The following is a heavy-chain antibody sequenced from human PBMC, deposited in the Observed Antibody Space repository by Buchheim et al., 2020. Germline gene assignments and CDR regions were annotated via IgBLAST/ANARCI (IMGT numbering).Heavy chain of an antibody. Sequence: QVQLQQWGAGLLKPSETLSLTCAVYGGSFSGYYWSWIRQPPGKGLEWIGEINHSGSTNYNPSLKSRVTISVDTSKNPFSLKLSSVTAADTAVYYCARVRFAMPLSDYFDYWGQGTL. J-gene: IGHJ4*02. CDR2: INHSGST. V-gene: IGHV4-34*01. CDR3: ARVRFAMPLSDYFDY. CDR1: GGSFSGYY. D-gene: IGHD2-2*01.